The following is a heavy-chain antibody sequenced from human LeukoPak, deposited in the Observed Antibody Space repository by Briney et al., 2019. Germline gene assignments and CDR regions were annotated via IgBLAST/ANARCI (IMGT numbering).Heavy chain of an antibody. Sequence: SETLSLTCAVYGGSFSGYYWSWIRQPLGKGLEWIGEINHSGSTNYNPSLKSRVTISVDTSKNQFSLKLSSVTAADTAVYYCARGSGIAAAGTVNFDYWGQGTLVTVSS. CDR1: GGSFSGYY. J-gene: IGHJ4*02. V-gene: IGHV4-34*01. D-gene: IGHD6-13*01. CDR2: INHSGST. CDR3: ARGSGIAAAGTVNFDY.